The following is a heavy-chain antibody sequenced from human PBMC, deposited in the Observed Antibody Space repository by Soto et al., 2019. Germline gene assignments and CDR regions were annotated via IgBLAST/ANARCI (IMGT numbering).Heavy chain of an antibody. CDR3: ARHIAVDIVVGPATKQGPSFDY. D-gene: IGHD2-2*03. J-gene: IGHJ4*02. CDR2: IYPGDSDT. CDR1: GYSFTSYW. V-gene: IGHV5-51*01. Sequence: GEALKISCKGSGYSFTSYWIGWVRQMPGEGLEWMGIIYPGDSDTRYSPSFQGQVTISDDKSISTAYLQWSSLKASDTAMYYCARHIAVDIVVGPATKQGPSFDYWGQGTLVTVSS.